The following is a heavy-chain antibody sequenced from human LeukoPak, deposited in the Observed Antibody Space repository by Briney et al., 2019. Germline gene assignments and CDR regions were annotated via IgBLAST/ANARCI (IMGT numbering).Heavy chain of an antibody. Sequence: SETLSLTCAVYGGSFSGYYCSGSRQPPGKGREWSGEINHSGSTNYNPSLKSRVTISVDTSKNQFSLKLSSVTAADTAVYYCARLRWGVQGVIWDYWGQGTLVTVSS. J-gene: IGHJ4*02. CDR3: ARLRWGVQGVIWDY. CDR1: GGSFSGYY. D-gene: IGHD3-10*01. CDR2: INHSGST. V-gene: IGHV4-34*01.